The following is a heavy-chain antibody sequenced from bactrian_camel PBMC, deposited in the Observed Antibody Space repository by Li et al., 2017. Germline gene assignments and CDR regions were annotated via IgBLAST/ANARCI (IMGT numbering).Heavy chain of an antibody. V-gene: IGHV3S42*01. Sequence: VQLVESGGGLVQPGGSLRLSCTATGFTFSTVAMSWVRQAAGKDLEWVATIKAGPGAKIYSTSAQGRFTISKDNVENVLYLEMNNLKPEDTGTYYCAADLVTDGPFLNDTEYYYWGQGTQVTVS. D-gene: IGHD1*01. CDR2: IKAGPGAK. CDR1: GFTFSTVA. CDR3: AADLVTDGPFLNDTEYYY. J-gene: IGHJ4*01.